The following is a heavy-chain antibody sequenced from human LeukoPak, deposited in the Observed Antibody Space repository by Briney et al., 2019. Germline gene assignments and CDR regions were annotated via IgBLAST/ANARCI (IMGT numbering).Heavy chain of an antibody. Sequence: PGRSLRLSCAASGFSFSSYGMHWVRQAPGKGLGWVAVMWYDGSNKYYADSVKGRFTISRDNSSNTLYLQMNSLRAEDTAVYYCARDLTIPVAGFFDYWGQGTLVTVSS. CDR1: GFSFSSYG. V-gene: IGHV3-33*01. J-gene: IGHJ4*02. CDR2: MWYDGSNK. D-gene: IGHD6-13*01. CDR3: ARDLTIPVAGFFDY.